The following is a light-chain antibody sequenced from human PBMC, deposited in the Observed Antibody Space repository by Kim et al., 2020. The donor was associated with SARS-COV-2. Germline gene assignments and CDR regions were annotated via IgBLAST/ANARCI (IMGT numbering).Light chain of an antibody. CDR2: EDT. V-gene: IGLV3-25*03. CDR3: QSADSSDTFWL. CDR1: ALPKQY. Sequence: SYELTQPPSVSVSPGQTATITCSGDALPKQYAYWFQQKPGQAPVLVIYEDTQRPSGIPERFSGSTSWTTVTLTISRVRAEDEADYYCQSADSSDTFWLFGGGTQLTVL. J-gene: IGLJ3*02.